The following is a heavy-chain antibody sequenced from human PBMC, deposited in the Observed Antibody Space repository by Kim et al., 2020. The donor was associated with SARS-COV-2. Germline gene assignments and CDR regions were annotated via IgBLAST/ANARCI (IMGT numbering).Heavy chain of an antibody. Sequence: GGSLRLSCAASGFTVSSNYMTWVRQAPGKGLEWVSVLYSGGTTNYADSVKGRFTISRDNSKNTLYLHMSSLRAEDTAVYYCARVPGYSYGPSYYGMDVWGQGTTVTVSS. D-gene: IGHD5-18*01. J-gene: IGHJ6*02. CDR1: GFTVSSNY. V-gene: IGHV3-53*01. CDR3: ARVPGYSYGPSYYGMDV. CDR2: LYSGGTT.